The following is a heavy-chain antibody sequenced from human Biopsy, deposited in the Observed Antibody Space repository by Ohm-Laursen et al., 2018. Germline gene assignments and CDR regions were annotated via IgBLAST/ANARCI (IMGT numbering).Heavy chain of an antibody. Sequence: TLCLPRTVSGDSISSYYWRWIRQPPGKGLEWIGYVYYTGSTDCNPSLQSRVTISVDTSKNHFSLRLRSVAPADTAIYYCARDRGYVYDKTVPGYFDLWGRGTLVTVSS. CDR3: ARDRGYVYDKTVPGYFDL. D-gene: IGHD3-22*01. CDR2: VYYTGST. CDR1: GDSISSYY. V-gene: IGHV4-59*01. J-gene: IGHJ2*01.